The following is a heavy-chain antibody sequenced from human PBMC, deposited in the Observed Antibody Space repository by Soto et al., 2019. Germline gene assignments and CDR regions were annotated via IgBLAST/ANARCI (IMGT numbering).Heavy chain of an antibody. CDR2: IGTRSDI. CDR1: GFTFSSYS. Sequence: GGSLRLSCAASGFTFSSYSMHWVRQAPGKGLDWVSSIGTRSDIYYADSVKGRFTISRDNAKNSLSLQMNSMTAEDTAVYYCAREETAWPLAYGLDVWGQGTTVTVS. D-gene: IGHD2-21*02. CDR3: AREETAWPLAYGLDV. V-gene: IGHV3-21*01. J-gene: IGHJ6*02.